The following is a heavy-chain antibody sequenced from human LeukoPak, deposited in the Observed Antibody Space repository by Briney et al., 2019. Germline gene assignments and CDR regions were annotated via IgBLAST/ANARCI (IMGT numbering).Heavy chain of an antibody. Sequence: GRSLRLSCAASGFTFSSYGMHWVRQAPGKGLEWVAVISYDGSNKYYADSVKGRFTISRDNSKNTLYLQMNSLRAEDTAVYYCARDRPSGGGGDLYWGQGTLVTVSS. V-gene: IGHV3-30*03. D-gene: IGHD2-21*01. CDR3: ARDRPSGGGGDLY. J-gene: IGHJ4*02. CDR2: ISYDGSNK. CDR1: GFTFSSYG.